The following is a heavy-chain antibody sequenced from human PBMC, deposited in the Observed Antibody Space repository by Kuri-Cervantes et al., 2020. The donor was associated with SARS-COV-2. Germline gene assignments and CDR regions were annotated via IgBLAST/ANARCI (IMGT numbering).Heavy chain of an antibody. Sequence: GESLKISWAGSGFTFSSFAMAWVRQAPGKGLEWISDITDEGADTYFADSVKGRFTISRDNSKYSLTLQMSSLRAEDTAIYYCVKCSAASHPCYLDYWGQGTLVTVSS. CDR3: VKCSAASHPCYLDY. J-gene: IGHJ4*03. D-gene: IGHD3-10*02. CDR2: ITDEGADT. CDR1: GFTFSSFA. V-gene: IGHV3-23*01.